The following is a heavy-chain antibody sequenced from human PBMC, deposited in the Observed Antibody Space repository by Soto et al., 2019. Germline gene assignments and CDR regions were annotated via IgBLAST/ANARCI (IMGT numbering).Heavy chain of an antibody. CDR1: GDSISSSGYY. J-gene: IGHJ4*02. D-gene: IGHD5-18*01. CDR2: IHYSGTT. V-gene: IGHV4-39*01. CDR3: ARRQLLDY. Sequence: QLQLQESAPGLVKPSETLSLTCTVSGDSISSSGYYWAWIRQPPGKGLEWIGSIHYSGTTFYNPSLRSRLTISVHTSKTQFSLRLSSVTATDTAVYFCARRQLLDYWGKGTLVTVSS.